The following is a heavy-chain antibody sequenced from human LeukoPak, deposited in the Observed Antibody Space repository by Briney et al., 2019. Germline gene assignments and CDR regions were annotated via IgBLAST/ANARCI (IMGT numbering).Heavy chain of an antibody. D-gene: IGHD5-12*01. V-gene: IGHV4-59*08. CDR2: IYYSGRT. Sequence: SETLSLTCTVSGGSVSNYYWSWIRQSPGKGLEWIAYIYYSGRTNYNPPLKSRVTISVDTAENQFSLKLSSVTAADTALYFCARQASWLPYFDLWGRGTLVSVSS. J-gene: IGHJ2*01. CDR3: ARQASWLPYFDL. CDR1: GGSVSNYY.